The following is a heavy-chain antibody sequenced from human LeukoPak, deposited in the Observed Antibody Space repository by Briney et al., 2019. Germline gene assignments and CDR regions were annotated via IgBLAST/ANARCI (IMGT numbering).Heavy chain of an antibody. CDR1: GGSISSGGYS. CDR2: IYHSGST. V-gene: IGHV4-30-2*01. Sequence: SETLSLTCAVSGGSISSGGYSWSWLRQPPGTGLEWIGYIYHSGSTYYNPSLKSRVTISVDTSKNQCSLKLTSVSAADTAVYYCARLKLGAYFDLWGRGTLVTVSS. D-gene: IGHD3-16*01. CDR3: ARLKLGAYFDL. J-gene: IGHJ2*01.